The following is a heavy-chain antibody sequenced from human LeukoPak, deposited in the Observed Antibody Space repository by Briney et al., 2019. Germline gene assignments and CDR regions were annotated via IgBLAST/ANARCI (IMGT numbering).Heavy chain of an antibody. CDR2: ISSSSSDI. CDR1: GFTLSSYA. V-gene: IGHV3-21*01. CDR3: VTDYGGSSGAFDI. Sequence: PGGSLRLSCTGSGFTLSSYAMNWVRRAPGQGVEWVSSISSSSSDIYYTDSVKGRFTISRDNAKNSLYLQMNSLRAEDTAVYYCVTDYGGSSGAFDIWGQGTMVTVSS. D-gene: IGHD4-23*01. J-gene: IGHJ3*02.